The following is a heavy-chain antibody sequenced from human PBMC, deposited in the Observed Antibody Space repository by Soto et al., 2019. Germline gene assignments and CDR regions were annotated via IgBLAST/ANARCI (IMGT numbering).Heavy chain of an antibody. CDR1: GFAFNSYG. CDR3: ARHRGYHYYGMDV. J-gene: IGHJ6*02. Sequence: VGSLRLSCEAAGFAFNSYGINWVRQAPGKGLEWVSGIPWNSGTLDYADSVRGRFSISRDNARNSLYLQMNSLRVEDTALYYCARHRGYHYYGMDVWGQGTTVTVSS. CDR2: IPWNSGTL. V-gene: IGHV3-20*04.